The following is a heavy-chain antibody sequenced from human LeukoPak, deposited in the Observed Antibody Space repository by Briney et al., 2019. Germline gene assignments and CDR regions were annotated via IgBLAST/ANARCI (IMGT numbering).Heavy chain of an antibody. CDR2: MNPHSDNT. CDR3: ARGRTTLVRTIGGMDV. J-gene: IGHJ6*02. Sequence: ASVKVSCKASGYTFTSFGISWVRQAPGQGLEWMGWMNPHSDNTAYAQKFQGRVTMTRNTSISTAYMELTSLRSEDTAVYYCARGRTTLVRTIGGMDVWGQGTTVTVSS. V-gene: IGHV1-8*02. D-gene: IGHD3-10*01. CDR1: GYTFTSFG.